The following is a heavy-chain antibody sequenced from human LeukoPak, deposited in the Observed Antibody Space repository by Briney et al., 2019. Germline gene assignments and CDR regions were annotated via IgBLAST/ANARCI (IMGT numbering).Heavy chain of an antibody. CDR3: AREANSYDSGTYAWFDY. Sequence: SETLFLTCTVSSASISSSRYFWSWIRQSPGKGLEWIGEINHSGDTNYNPSLKNRVTISSDTSKDQFSLKLSSVTAADTAIYYCAREANSYDSGTYAWFDYWGQGTLVTVSS. V-gene: IGHV4-39*07. CDR1: SASISSSRYF. CDR2: INHSGDT. D-gene: IGHD3-10*01. J-gene: IGHJ4*02.